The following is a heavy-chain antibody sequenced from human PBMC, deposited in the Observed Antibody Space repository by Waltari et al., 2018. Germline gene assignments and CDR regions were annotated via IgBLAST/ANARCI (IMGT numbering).Heavy chain of an antibody. V-gene: IGHV3-48*03. CDR3: ARHGIRLGLYYFDY. Sequence: EVKLVESGGGLVQPGGSLRLSCEASGFVFRGFVLNWVRQAPGKGLEWIAHIRNSGSTIYYADSVKGRFSISRDNAKESLFLQMNSLRAEDTAVYYCARHGIRLGLYYFDYWGQGALVTVSS. J-gene: IGHJ4*02. CDR2: IRNSGSTI. CDR1: GFVFRGFV. D-gene: IGHD3-9*01.